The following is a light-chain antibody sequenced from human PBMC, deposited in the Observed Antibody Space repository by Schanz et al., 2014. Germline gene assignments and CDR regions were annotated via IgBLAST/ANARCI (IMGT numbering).Light chain of an antibody. Sequence: QSALTQPPSASGSPGQSVTISCTGTSSDVGGYNFVSWYQQHPGKAPKLMIYEVSNRPSGVPDRFSGSKSGNTASLTVSGLQAEDEADYYCSSYAGNNNLRVLFGGGTKLTVL. J-gene: IGLJ2*01. CDR3: SSYAGNNNLRVL. CDR1: SSDVGGYNF. CDR2: EVS. V-gene: IGLV2-8*01.